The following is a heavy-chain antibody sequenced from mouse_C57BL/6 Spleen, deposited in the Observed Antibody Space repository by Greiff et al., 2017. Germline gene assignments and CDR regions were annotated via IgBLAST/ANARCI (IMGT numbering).Heavy chain of an antibody. J-gene: IGHJ2*01. Sequence: VQLQQSGAELVMPGASVKLSCKASGYTFTSYWMHWVKQRPGQGLEWIGEIDPSDSYTNYNQKFKGKSTLTVDKSSSTAYMQLSSLTSEDSAVYYCARGKQLSLFDYWGQGTTLTVSS. CDR3: ARGKQLSLFDY. CDR1: GYTFTSYW. CDR2: IDPSDSYT. V-gene: IGHV1-69*01. D-gene: IGHD3-2*02.